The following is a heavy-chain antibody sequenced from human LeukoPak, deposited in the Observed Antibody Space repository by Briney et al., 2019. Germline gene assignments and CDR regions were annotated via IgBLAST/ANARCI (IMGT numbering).Heavy chain of an antibody. V-gene: IGHV3-23*01. CDR2: IRSNGRDT. Sequence: GGSLRLSCAASGFTFSEYSMSWVRQAPGKGLEWVSIIRSNGRDTYYTDSVKGRFTISRDNSKNTLYLEMNSLRAEDTAVYYCAKGGYTTCFDPWGQGTLVTVSS. J-gene: IGHJ5*02. CDR3: AKGGYTTCFDP. CDR1: GFTFSEYS. D-gene: IGHD2-15*01.